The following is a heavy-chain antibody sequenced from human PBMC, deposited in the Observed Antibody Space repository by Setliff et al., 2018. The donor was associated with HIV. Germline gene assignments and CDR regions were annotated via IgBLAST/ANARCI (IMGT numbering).Heavy chain of an antibody. V-gene: IGHV4-61*02. CDR3: ARETYYYDNPQYYYYMDV. J-gene: IGHJ6*03. D-gene: IGHD3-22*01. CDR1: GGSISSGSYY. CDR2: IYTSGST. Sequence: SETLSLTCTVSGGSISSGSYYWSWIRQPAGKGLEWIGRIYTSGSTNYNPSLKSRVTISVDTSKNQFSLKLRSVTAADTAVYYCARETYYYDNPQYYYYMDVWGIGTTVTVSS.